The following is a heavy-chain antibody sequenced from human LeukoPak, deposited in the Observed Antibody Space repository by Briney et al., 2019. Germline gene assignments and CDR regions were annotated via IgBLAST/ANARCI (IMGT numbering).Heavy chain of an antibody. Sequence: KSSETLSLTCAVYGGSFSGYYWSWIRQPPGKGLEWIGEINHSGSTNYNPSLKSRVTISVDTSKNQFSLKLSSVTAADTAVYYCARHPVKQLWSRGRKSYNWFDPWGQGTLVTVSS. D-gene: IGHD5-18*01. V-gene: IGHV4-34*01. CDR2: INHSGST. CDR1: GGSFSGYY. CDR3: ARHPVKQLWSRGRKSYNWFDP. J-gene: IGHJ5*02.